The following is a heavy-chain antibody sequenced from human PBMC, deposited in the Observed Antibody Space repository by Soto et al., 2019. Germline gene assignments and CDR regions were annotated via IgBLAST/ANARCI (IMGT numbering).Heavy chain of an antibody. D-gene: IGHD1-26*01. CDR2: IWPDGDIE. Sequence: QVQLVESGGGVVQPGRSLRLSCVASGFTFYNYGMHWVSQAPGKGLEWVAAIWPDGDIEHYPDSVKGRFTISRDNSRNTLYLQMNSLRAEDTAMYYCAKVGIVATTQMGWFDPWGQGTLVIVSS. CDR1: GFTFYNYG. J-gene: IGHJ5*02. CDR3: AKVGIVATTQMGWFDP. V-gene: IGHV3-33*06.